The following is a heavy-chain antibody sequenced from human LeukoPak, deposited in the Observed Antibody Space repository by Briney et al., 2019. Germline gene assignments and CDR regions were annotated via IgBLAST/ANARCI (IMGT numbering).Heavy chain of an antibody. CDR1: GGTFSSYA. CDR3: ARSREEERLRFLEWSTPANDAFDI. V-gene: IGHV1-69*05. CDR2: IIPIFGTA. Sequence: GASVKVSCKASGGTFSSYAISWVRQAPGQGLEWMGRIIPIFGTANYAQKFQGRVTITTDESTSTAYMELSSLRSEDTAVYYCARSREEERLRFLEWSTPANDAFDIWGQGTMVTVSS. D-gene: IGHD3-3*01. J-gene: IGHJ3*02.